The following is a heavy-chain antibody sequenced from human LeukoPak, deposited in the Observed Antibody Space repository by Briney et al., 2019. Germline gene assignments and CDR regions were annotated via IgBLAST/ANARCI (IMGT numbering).Heavy chain of an antibody. CDR2: IYPCDSDT. D-gene: IGHD3-22*01. V-gene: IGHV5-51*01. CDR3: ARGYYYDSSGYFFDY. J-gene: IGHJ4*02. CDR1: GYSFTRYW. Sequence: GESLKISCKGSGYSFTRYWIGWVRQMPGKGLEWMGIIYPCDSDTRYSPSFQGQVTISAGKSISTAYLQWSSLKASDTAMYYCARGYYYDSSGYFFDYWGQGTLVTVSS.